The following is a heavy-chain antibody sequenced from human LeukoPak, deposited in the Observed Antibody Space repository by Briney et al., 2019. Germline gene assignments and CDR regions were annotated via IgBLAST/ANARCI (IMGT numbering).Heavy chain of an antibody. CDR2: IGSSGRTR. CDR1: GFPFSSYE. CDR3: ALLAVASGFDY. J-gene: IGHJ4*02. V-gene: IGHV3-48*03. D-gene: IGHD6-19*01. Sequence: GGSLRLSCAVSGFPFSSYEINWVRQAPGKGVEWVSNIGSSGRTRYYADSVKGRFSISRDNAKNSLYLQMNSLRVEDTGVYYCALLAVASGFDYWGQGALVTVSS.